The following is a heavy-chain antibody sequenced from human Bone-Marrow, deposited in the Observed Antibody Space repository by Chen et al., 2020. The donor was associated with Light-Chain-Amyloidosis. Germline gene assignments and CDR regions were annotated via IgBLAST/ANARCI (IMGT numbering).Heavy chain of an antibody. J-gene: IGHJ6*03. Sequence: EVQLVESGGDLVQPGGSLRLSCAASGFTFSTYWMHWVRQAPGKGLVWVARMNSAGGGTSYADSVKGRFIISRDNSENTLYVQMNSLRAEDTAVYYCARERLSVREGNAGDFYYYNYMDVWGKGTTVTVSS. CDR3: ARERLSVREGNAGDFYYYNYMDV. CDR1: GFTFSTYW. D-gene: IGHD3-10*01. CDR2: MNSAGGGT. V-gene: IGHV3-74*01.